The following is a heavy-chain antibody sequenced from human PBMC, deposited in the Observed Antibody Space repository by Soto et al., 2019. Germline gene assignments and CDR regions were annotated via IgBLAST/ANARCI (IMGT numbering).Heavy chain of an antibody. V-gene: IGHV4-59*01. Sequence: SETLSLTCAVSGGSISSYYWSWVRQAPGKTLEWIGYVYYTGSPNYNPSLRGRALISVDTSKNQVSLNLTSATAADTAVYYCVRGFPSSPSRFWGQGSTVTVYS. CDR2: VYYTGSP. CDR1: GGSISSYY. CDR3: VRGFPSSPSRF. J-gene: IGHJ6*01.